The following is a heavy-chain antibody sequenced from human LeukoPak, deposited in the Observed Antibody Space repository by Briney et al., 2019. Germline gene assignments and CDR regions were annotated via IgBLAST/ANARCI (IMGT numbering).Heavy chain of an antibody. V-gene: IGHV3-74*01. CDR1: GFTFSSYW. Sequence: RGSLRLSCAASGFTFSSYWMHWVRQAPGKGLVWVSRINSDGSSTSYADPVKGRFTISRDNAKNTLYLQMNSLRAEDTAVYYCARGPYGDHNFDYWGQGTLVTVSS. J-gene: IGHJ4*02. CDR2: INSDGSST. D-gene: IGHD4-17*01. CDR3: ARGPYGDHNFDY.